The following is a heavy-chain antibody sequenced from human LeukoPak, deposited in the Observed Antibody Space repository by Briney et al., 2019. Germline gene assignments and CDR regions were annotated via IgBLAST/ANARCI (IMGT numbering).Heavy chain of an antibody. CDR1: GFSVSSSA. D-gene: IGHD1-1*01. Sequence: GGSLRLSCAASGFSVSSSAMTWVRQAPGKGLEWVSSLDGGGSTYYADSVKGRLTISRDNAKNTLYLQMNSLRPEDTAVYYCTTGWYRAALDPWGQGTLVTVSS. CDR3: TTGWYRAALDP. V-gene: IGHV3-53*01. J-gene: IGHJ5*02. CDR2: LDGGGST.